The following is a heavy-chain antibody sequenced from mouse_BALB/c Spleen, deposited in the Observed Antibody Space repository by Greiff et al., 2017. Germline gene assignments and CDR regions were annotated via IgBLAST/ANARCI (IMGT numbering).Heavy chain of an antibody. CDR3: ARTYGNYRVYYAMDY. D-gene: IGHD2-10*02. CDR1: GYTFTSYW. Sequence: QVQLKQSGAELAKPGASVKMSCKASGYTFTSYWMHWVKQRPGQGLEWIGYINPSTGYTEYNQKFKDKATLTADKSSSTAYMQLSSLTSEDSAVYYCARTYGNYRVYYAMDYWGQGTSVTVSS. V-gene: IGHV1-7*01. J-gene: IGHJ4*01. CDR2: INPSTGYT.